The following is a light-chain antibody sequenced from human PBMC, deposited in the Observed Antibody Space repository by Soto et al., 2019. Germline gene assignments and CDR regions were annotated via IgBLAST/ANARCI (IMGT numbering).Light chain of an antibody. Sequence: QSALTQPRSVSGSPGQSVTISCTGTSSNVGRYNHVSWYQHYPGKAPKLMIYEGIKRPSGVSNRFSGSKSGNTAFLTISGLQAEDEADYYCCSYAGSGTDNYVFGSGTKLTVL. J-gene: IGLJ1*01. CDR2: EGI. CDR1: SSNVGRYNH. V-gene: IGLV2-23*01. CDR3: CSYAGSGTDNYV.